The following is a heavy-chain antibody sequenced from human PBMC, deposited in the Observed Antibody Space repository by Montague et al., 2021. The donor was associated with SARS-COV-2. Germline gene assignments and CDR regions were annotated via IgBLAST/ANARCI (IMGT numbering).Heavy chain of an antibody. J-gene: IGHJ4*02. Sequence: SETLSLTCSVSGGSISSTSFFWAWIRQPPGKGLEWVGSMYSSGTTYSNRSLKSRVTISADTSKNQLPVRLSSVTAAATAVYYCARSTRCWFIYWGQGTLVTVSS. D-gene: IGHD2-2*01. CDR1: GGSISSTSFF. CDR2: MYSSGTT. V-gene: IGHV4-39*01. CDR3: ARSTRCWFIY.